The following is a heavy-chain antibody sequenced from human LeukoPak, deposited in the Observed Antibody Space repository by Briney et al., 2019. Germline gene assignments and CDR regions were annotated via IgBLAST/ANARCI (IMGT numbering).Heavy chain of an antibody. J-gene: IGHJ4*02. V-gene: IGHV3-72*01. CDR1: GFAITDHH. Sequence: GGSLRLSCAASGFAITDHHMDWVRQAPGKGMEWVGRSQTTKPNSCTTEYAASVKGRFTISRDDSKNSLYLQLNSLKTEDTAVYYCVRLVTTSSGWYHFDNWGQGTLVTVSS. CDR3: VRLVTTSSGWYHFDN. D-gene: IGHD6-13*01. CDR2: SQTTKPNSCTT.